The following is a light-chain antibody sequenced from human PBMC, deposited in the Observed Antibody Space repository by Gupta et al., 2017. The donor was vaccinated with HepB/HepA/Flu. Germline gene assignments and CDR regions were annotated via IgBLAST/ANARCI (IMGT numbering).Light chain of an antibody. CDR1: ALPKQY. Sequence: SYELTQPPSVSVSPGHTARITCSGDALPKQYAYWYQQKPGQAPVLVIYKDSERPSGIPERFSGSSSGTTGTLTISGVQAEDEADYYCQSADSRDTYYYVFGTGTKVTVL. J-gene: IGLJ1*01. V-gene: IGLV3-25*03. CDR2: KDS. CDR3: QSADSRDTYYYV.